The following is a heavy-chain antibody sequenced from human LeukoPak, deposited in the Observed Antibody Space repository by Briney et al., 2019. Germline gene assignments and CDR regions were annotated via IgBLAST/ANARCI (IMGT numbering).Heavy chain of an antibody. CDR2: IGYATDT. CDR3: ARGSILRYFDWSTTGWYFDL. J-gene: IGHJ2*01. V-gene: IGHV3-13*04. D-gene: IGHD3-9*01. CDR1: GFTFSSYD. Sequence: GGSLRLSCAASGFTFSSYDMHWVRQATGKGLEWVSAIGYATDTYYPDSVRGRFTISRENATNSLYLQMSNLRAGDTAVYYCARGSILRYFDWSTTGWYFDLWGRGTLVTVSS.